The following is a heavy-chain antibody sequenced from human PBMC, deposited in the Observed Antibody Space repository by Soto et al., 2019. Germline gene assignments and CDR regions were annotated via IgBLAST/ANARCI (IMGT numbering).Heavy chain of an antibody. D-gene: IGHD3-10*01. V-gene: IGHV1-18*01. J-gene: IGHJ5*02. Sequence: GASVKVSCKASGYTFTNYGISLVRQAPGQGLEWMGWISAYNGNTKYAQKLQGRVTMTTDTSTSTAYMELRSLRSDDTAVYYCARGVGSGSYYNQYNWFDPWGQGTLVTVS. CDR1: GYTFTNYG. CDR3: ARGVGSGSYYNQYNWFDP. CDR2: ISAYNGNT.